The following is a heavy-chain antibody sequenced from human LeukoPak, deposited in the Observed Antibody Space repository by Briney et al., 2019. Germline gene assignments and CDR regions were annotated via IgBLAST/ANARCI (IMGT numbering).Heavy chain of an antibody. V-gene: IGHV4-34*01. CDR1: GGSFSGYY. CDR3: ARGSITVFGVADAFDI. J-gene: IGHJ3*02. CDR2: INHSGST. Sequence: SETLSLTCAVYGGSFSGYYWSWIRQPPGKGLEWIGEINHSGSTNYNPSLKSRVTISVDTSKNQFSLKLSSVTAADTAVYYCARGSITVFGVADAFDIWGQGTMVTVPS. D-gene: IGHD3-3*01.